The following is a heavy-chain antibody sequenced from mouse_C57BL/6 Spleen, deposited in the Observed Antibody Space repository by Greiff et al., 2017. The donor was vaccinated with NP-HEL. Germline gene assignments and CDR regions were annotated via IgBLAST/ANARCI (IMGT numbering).Heavy chain of an antibody. D-gene: IGHD2-2*01. CDR3: ARGGYDGGGDY. J-gene: IGHJ2*01. V-gene: IGHV1-82*01. CDR1: GYAFSSSW. Sequence: VQLQQSGPELVKPGASVKISCKASGYAFSSSWMNWVKQRPGKGLEWIGRIYPGDGDTNYNGKFKGKATLTADKSSRTAYMQLSSLTSEDSAVYFCARGGYDGGGDYWGQSTTLTVSS. CDR2: IYPGDGDT.